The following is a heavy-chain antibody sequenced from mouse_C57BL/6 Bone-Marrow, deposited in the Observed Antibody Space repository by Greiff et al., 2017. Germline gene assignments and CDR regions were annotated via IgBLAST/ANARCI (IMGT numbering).Heavy chain of an antibody. CDR2: IDPEDGDT. Sequence: VQLPQSGAELVRPGASVKLSCTASGFNIKDYYMHWVKQRPEQGLVWIGRIDPEDGDTEYAPKFQGKATMTADTSANTAYLQLSSLTSEDTAVYYCRFYAKGYFDVWGTETTVTVSS. CDR3: RFYAKGYFDV. V-gene: IGHV14-1*01. J-gene: IGHJ1*03. D-gene: IGHD1-1*01. CDR1: GFNIKDYY.